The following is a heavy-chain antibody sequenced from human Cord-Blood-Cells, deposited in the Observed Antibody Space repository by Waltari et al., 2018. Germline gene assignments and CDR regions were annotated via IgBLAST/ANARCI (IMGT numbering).Heavy chain of an antibody. CDR1: GGSFSGYY. CDR2: INHSGST. J-gene: IGHJ3*02. D-gene: IGHD1-26*01. CDR3: GIVGATTAFDI. V-gene: IGHV4-34*01. Sequence: QVQLQQWGAGLLKPSETLSLTCAVYGGSFSGYYWIWIRQPPGKGLEWIGEINHSGSTNYNPSLKSRVTISVDTSKNQFSLKLSSVTAADTAVYYCGIVGATTAFDIWGQGTMVTVSS.